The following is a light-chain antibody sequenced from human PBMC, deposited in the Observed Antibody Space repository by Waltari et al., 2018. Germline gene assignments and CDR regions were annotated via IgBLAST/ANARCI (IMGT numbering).Light chain of an antibody. Sequence: EVVMTQSPPTLPVSPGETTTLSCRASQAVSINLAWFQQKPGQAPRLLIYSASTRAPEIPARFSGSGSGTEFTLTLSSLQSEDFAVYYCQQYNVWPFTFGPGTKVDVK. J-gene: IGKJ3*01. CDR2: SAS. V-gene: IGKV3-15*01. CDR1: QAVSIN. CDR3: QQYNVWPFT.